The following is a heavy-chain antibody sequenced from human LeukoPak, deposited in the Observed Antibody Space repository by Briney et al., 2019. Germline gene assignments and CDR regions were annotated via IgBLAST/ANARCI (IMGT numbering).Heavy chain of an antibody. CDR1: GYTFTSYG. Sequence: ASVKVSCKASGYTFTSYGISWVRQAPGQGLEWMGWISAYNGNTNYAQKLQGRVTMTTDTSTSTAYMELRSLRSDDTAVYYCARFFCNNGVCHRAFDIWGQGTMVSVSS. D-gene: IGHD2-8*01. CDR2: ISAYNGNT. CDR3: ARFFCNNGVCHRAFDI. J-gene: IGHJ3*02. V-gene: IGHV1-18*01.